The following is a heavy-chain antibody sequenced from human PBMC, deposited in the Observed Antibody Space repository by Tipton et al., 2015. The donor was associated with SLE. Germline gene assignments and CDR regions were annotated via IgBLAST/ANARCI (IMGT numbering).Heavy chain of an antibody. D-gene: IGHD5-12*01. CDR2: IYDNGAA. Sequence: TLSLTCTVSGGSISSGGYYWSWIRQHPGKGLEWIGYIYDNGAAYYNPSLKSRVTISVDTSKNQFSLRLISVTAADTAVYYCAREKSGHGYFDSWGQGSLVTVSS. CDR3: AREKSGHGYFDS. J-gene: IGHJ4*02. V-gene: IGHV4-31*03. CDR1: GGSISSGGYY.